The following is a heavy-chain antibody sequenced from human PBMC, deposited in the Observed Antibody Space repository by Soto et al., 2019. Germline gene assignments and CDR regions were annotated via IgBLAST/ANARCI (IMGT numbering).Heavy chain of an antibody. Sequence: SETLSLTCTVSGGSLSSYYWSWIRQPPGKGLEWVGYMYNSGSANYNPSLKSRVTISVDMSQNQFSLKLTSVTAADTAVYYCARAKAPLYSSSWYWFDPWGQGTLVTVSS. D-gene: IGHD6-13*01. CDR2: MYNSGSA. CDR1: GGSLSSYY. CDR3: ARAKAPLYSSSWYWFDP. V-gene: IGHV4-59*08. J-gene: IGHJ5*02.